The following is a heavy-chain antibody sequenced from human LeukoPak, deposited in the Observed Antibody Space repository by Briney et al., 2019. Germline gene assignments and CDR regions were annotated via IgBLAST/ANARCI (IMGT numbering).Heavy chain of an antibody. CDR1: GGSISSYY. J-gene: IGHJ6*03. CDR2: IYYSGST. D-gene: IGHD6-19*01. V-gene: IGHV4-59*01. Sequence: SETLSLACTVSGGSISSYYWSWIRQPPGKGLEWIGYIYYSGSTNYNPSLKSRVTISVDTSKNQFSLKLSSVTAADTAVYYCARAGGSNGWLNYYYYYMDVWGKGTTVTISS. CDR3: ARAGGSNGWLNYYYYYMDV.